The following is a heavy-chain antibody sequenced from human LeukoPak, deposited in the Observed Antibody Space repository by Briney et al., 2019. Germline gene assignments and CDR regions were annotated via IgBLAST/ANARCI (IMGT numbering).Heavy chain of an antibody. CDR2: ISGSGGST. CDR3: AKNIVVVPAAIDY. Sequence: SGGSLRLSCAASGFTFSSYAMSWVRQAPGKGLEWVSAISGSGGSTYYADSVKGRFTISRDNSKNTLHLQMNSLRAEDTAVYYCAKNIVVVPAAIDYWGQGTLVTVSS. V-gene: IGHV3-23*01. CDR1: GFTFSSYA. J-gene: IGHJ4*02. D-gene: IGHD2-2*01.